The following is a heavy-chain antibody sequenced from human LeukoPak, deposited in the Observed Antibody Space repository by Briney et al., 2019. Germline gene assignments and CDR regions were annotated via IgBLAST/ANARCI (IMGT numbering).Heavy chain of an antibody. CDR1: GGSFSGYY. D-gene: IGHD6-19*01. V-gene: IGHV4-59*01. Sequence: SETLSLTCAVYGGSFSGYYWSWIRQPPGKGLEWIGYIYYSGSTNYNPSLKSRVTISVDTSKNQFSLKLSSVTAADTAVYYCARVVAVPAGSSPFDPWGQGTLVTVSS. J-gene: IGHJ5*02. CDR2: IYYSGST. CDR3: ARVVAVPAGSSPFDP.